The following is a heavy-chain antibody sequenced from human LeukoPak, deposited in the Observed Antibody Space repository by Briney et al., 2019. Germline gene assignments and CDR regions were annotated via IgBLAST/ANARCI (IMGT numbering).Heavy chain of an antibody. D-gene: IGHD3-22*01. V-gene: IGHV3-30*04. J-gene: IGHJ4*02. CDR1: GFTFSSYA. CDR3: ARDPFLDYYDSSGYSYYFDY. Sequence: GGSLRLSCAASGFTFSSYAMHWVRQAPGKGLEWVAVISYDGSNKYYADSVKGRFTISRDNSKNTLYLQMNSLRAEDTAVYYCARDPFLDYYDSSGYSYYFDYWGQGTLVTVSS. CDR2: ISYDGSNK.